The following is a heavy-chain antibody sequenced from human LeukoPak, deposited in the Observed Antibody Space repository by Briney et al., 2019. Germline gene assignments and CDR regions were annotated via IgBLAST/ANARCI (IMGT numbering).Heavy chain of an antibody. D-gene: IGHD3-3*01. J-gene: IGHJ4*02. Sequence: PSETLSLTCAVYGGSFSGYYWSWIRQPPGKGLEWIGEINHSGSTNYNPSLKSRVTISVDTSKNQFSLKLSSVTAADTAVYYCARHNYDFWSGYIPWDYWGQGTLVTVSS. CDR2: INHSGST. V-gene: IGHV4-34*01. CDR3: ARHNYDFWSGYIPWDY. CDR1: GGSFSGYY.